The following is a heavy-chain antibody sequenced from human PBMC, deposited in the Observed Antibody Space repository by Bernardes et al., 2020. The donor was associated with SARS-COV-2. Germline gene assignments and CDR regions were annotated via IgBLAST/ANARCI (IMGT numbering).Heavy chain of an antibody. V-gene: IGHV3-33*01. CDR1: GFTFSSYG. D-gene: IGHD3-22*01. CDR3: AREGPSYDSSGYYYPIYYYYYGMDV. J-gene: IGHJ6*02. Sequence: GGSLRLCCAASGFTFSSYGMHWVRQAPGKGLEWVAVIWYDGSNKYYADSVKGRFTISRDNSKNTLYLQMNSLRAEDTAVYYCAREGPSYDSSGYYYPIYYYYYGMDVWGQGTTVTVSS. CDR2: IWYDGSNK.